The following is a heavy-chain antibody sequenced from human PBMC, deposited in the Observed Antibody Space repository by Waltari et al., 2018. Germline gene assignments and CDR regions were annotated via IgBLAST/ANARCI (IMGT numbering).Heavy chain of an antibody. CDR2: INPGGGST. CDR3: ARDTGALWMDV. V-gene: IGHV1-46*01. Sequence: QVQLVQSGAEVKKPGASVKVSCKASGYIFTSSYMHWVRQAPRHGLEWMGIINPGGGSTIYAQKFQGRVTMTRDTSTSTVYMELSSLRSEDTAVYYCARDTGALWMDVWGQGTTVTVSS. CDR1: GYIFTSSY. J-gene: IGHJ6*02. D-gene: IGHD2-21*01.